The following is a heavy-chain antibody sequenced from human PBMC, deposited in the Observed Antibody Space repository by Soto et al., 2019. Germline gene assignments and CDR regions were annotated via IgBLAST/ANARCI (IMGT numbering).Heavy chain of an antibody. CDR1: GYTFTSYY. V-gene: IGHV1-46*03. CDR2: INPSGGST. Sequence: ASVKVSCKASGYTFTSYYMHWVRQAPGQGLEWMGIINPSGGSTSYAQKFQGRVTMTRDTSTSTVYMELSSLRSEDTAVYYCARDLWAGTTVTIFDHWGQGTLVTVSS. J-gene: IGHJ4*02. CDR3: ARDLWAGTTVTIFDH. D-gene: IGHD4-4*01.